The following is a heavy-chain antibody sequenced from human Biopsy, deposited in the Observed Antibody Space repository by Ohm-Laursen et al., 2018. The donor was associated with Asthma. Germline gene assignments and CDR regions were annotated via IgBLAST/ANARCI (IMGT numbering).Heavy chain of an antibody. D-gene: IGHD5-12*01. V-gene: IGHV1-8*01. CDR3: ARGYSGSDRIVYYYSGLEV. CDR1: GYTFTSD. CDR2: MNSNSGNT. Sequence: SVKVSCKASGYTFTSDINWVRQATGQGLEWMGWMNSNSGNTDYAQKFQGRVTMTRDTSISTAYMELSSLSSEDTAVYYCARGYSGSDRIVYYYSGLEVWGQGTTVTVSS. J-gene: IGHJ6*02.